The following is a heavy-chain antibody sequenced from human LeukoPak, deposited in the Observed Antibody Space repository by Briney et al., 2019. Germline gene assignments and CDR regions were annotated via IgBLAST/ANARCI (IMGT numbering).Heavy chain of an antibody. Sequence: SETLSLTXTVSGGSISSYYWSWIRQPPGKGLEWIGYIYYSGSTNYNPSLKSRVTISVDTSKNQFSLKLSSVTAADTAVYYCARATIATILIDIWGQGTMVTVSS. V-gene: IGHV4-59*01. CDR2: IYYSGST. CDR3: ARATIATILIDI. D-gene: IGHD5-24*01. CDR1: GGSISSYY. J-gene: IGHJ3*02.